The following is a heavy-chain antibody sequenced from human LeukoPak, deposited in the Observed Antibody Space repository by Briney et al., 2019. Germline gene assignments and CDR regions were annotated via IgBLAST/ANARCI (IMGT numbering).Heavy chain of an antibody. CDR2: ISYDGSNK. J-gene: IGHJ4*02. CDR1: GFTFSSYA. Sequence: GRSLRLSCAASGFTFSSYAMHWVRQAPGKGLEWVAVISYDGSNKYYADSVKGRFTISRDNSKNTLYLQMNSLRAEDTAVYYCARDWEYYYDSSGATLDYWGQGTLVTISS. CDR3: ARDWEYYYDSSGATLDY. V-gene: IGHV3-30-3*01. D-gene: IGHD3-22*01.